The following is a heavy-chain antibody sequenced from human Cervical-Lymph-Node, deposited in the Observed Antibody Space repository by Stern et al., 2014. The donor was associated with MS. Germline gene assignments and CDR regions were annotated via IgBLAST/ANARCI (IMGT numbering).Heavy chain of an antibody. D-gene: IGHD6-19*01. CDR1: GYTFTSYG. CDR2: ISAYHGNT. CDR3: ARDLTSSGWYVGLDY. Sequence: VQLVQSGAEVKKPGASVKVSCKASGYTFTSYGISWVRQAPGQGLEWMGWISAYHGNTNYAQKLQGRVTMTTETSTSTAYMELRSLRSDDTAVYYCARDLTSSGWYVGLDYWGQGTLVTVSS. V-gene: IGHV1-18*01. J-gene: IGHJ4*02.